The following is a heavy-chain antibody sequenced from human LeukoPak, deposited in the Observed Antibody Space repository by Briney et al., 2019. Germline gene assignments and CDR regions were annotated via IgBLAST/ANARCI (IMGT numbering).Heavy chain of an antibody. CDR1: GFTFSACA. Sequence: PGGSLRLSCAASGFTFSACAMSWVRQAPGKGLEWVSAISGGGDFSYYADSVTGRFTISRDNSKNTLFLQMNSLRAEDTAIYYCTKEGTLTRKLSFDYWGPGTLVTVSS. CDR3: TKEGTLTRKLSFDY. J-gene: IGHJ4*02. V-gene: IGHV3-23*01. D-gene: IGHD4-17*01. CDR2: ISGGGDFS.